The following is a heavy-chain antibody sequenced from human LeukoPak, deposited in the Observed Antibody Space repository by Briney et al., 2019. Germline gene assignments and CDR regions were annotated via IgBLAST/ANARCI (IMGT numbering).Heavy chain of an antibody. CDR3: AKEEYSSSWYPTQFDY. V-gene: IGHV3-30*02. CDR2: IWYDGSNK. CDR1: GFTFSSYG. J-gene: IGHJ4*02. D-gene: IGHD6-13*01. Sequence: GGSLRLSCAASGFTFSSYGMHWVRQAPGKGLEWVAVIWYDGSNKYYADSVKGRFTISRDNSKNTLFLQMNSLRAEDTAVYYCAKEEYSSSWYPTQFDYWGQGTLVTVSS.